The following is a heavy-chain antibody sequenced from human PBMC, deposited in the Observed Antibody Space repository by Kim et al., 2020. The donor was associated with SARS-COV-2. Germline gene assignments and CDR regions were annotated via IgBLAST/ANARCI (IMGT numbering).Heavy chain of an antibody. CDR1: GGTFSSYT. J-gene: IGHJ4*02. Sequence: SVKVSCKASGGTFSSYTISWVRQAPGQGLEWMGRIIPILGIANYAQKFQGRVTITADKSTSTAYMELSSLRSEDTAVYYCARDTYSSSWYDALGYWGQGTLVTVSS. CDR2: IIPILGIA. CDR3: ARDTYSSSWYDALGY. D-gene: IGHD6-13*01. V-gene: IGHV1-69*04.